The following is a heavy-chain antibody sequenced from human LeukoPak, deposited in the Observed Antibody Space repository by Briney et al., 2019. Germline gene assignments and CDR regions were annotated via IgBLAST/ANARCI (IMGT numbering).Heavy chain of an antibody. V-gene: IGHV4-4*07. D-gene: IGHD3-22*01. Sequence: SVTLSLTCTVPSGPINSYYWSWLLQPAGKALEWIGRIYTSGSTNYNPSLKRRVTMSADTSKNQFSLKLSSVTAADTAVYYCAGTYYYDSSGYYYPGGYWGQGTLVTVSS. CDR3: AGTYYYDSSGYYYPGGY. CDR1: SGPINSYY. J-gene: IGHJ4*02. CDR2: IYTSGST.